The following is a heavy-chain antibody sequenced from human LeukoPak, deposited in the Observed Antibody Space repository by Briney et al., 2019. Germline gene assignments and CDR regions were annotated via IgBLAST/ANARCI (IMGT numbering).Heavy chain of an antibody. CDR1: GFTFSRYA. V-gene: IGHV3-30*18. J-gene: IGHJ4*02. CDR2: ISYDGSNK. Sequence: PGGSLRLSCAASGFTFSRYAMNWVRQAPGKGLEWVAVISYDGSNKYYADSVKGRFTISRDNSKNTLYLQMNSLRAEDTAVYYCAKEGLYYYDSSGYTEGYFDYWGQGTLVTVSS. CDR3: AKEGLYYYDSSGYTEGYFDY. D-gene: IGHD3-22*01.